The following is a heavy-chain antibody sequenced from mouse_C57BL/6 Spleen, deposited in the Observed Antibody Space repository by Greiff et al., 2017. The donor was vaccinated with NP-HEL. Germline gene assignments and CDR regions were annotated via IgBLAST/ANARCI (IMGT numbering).Heavy chain of an antibody. D-gene: IGHD2-3*01. CDR2: ISYDGSN. Sequence: EVHLVESGPGLVKPSQSLSLTCSVTGYSITSGYYWNWIRQFPGNKLEWMGYISYDGSNNYNPSLKNRISITRDTSKNQLFLKLNSVTTEDTATYYCADGYYVYAMDYWGQGTSVTVSS. J-gene: IGHJ4*01. V-gene: IGHV3-6*01. CDR1: GYSITSGYY. CDR3: ADGYYVYAMDY.